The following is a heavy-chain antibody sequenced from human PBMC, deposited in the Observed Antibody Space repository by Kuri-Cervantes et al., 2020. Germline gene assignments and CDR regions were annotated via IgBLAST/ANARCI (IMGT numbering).Heavy chain of an antibody. CDR3: ARVLIGLGV. J-gene: IGHJ6*04. CDR2: INPNNGGT. Sequence: ASVKVSCKASGYTFTGYYMNWVRQAPGQGLEWMGWINPNNGGTNYAKKFQGRVTMTRDTSVSTAYMELSSLRSDDTAVYYCARVLIGLGVWGKGTTVTVSS. V-gene: IGHV1-2*02. D-gene: IGHD3-16*01. CDR1: GYTFTGYY.